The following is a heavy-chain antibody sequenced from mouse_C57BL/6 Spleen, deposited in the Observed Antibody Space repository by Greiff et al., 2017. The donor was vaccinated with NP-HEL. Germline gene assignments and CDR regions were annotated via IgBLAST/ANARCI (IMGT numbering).Heavy chain of an antibody. Sequence: VQLQQSGAELVRPGASVKLSCKASGYTFTDYYINWVKQRPGQGLEWIARIYPGSGNTYYNEKFKGKATLTAEKSSSTAYMQLSSLTSEDSAVYFCARTLHYYAMDYWGQGTSATVAS. CDR3: ARTLHYYAMDY. CDR1: GYTFTDYY. V-gene: IGHV1-76*01. CDR2: IYPGSGNT. J-gene: IGHJ4*01.